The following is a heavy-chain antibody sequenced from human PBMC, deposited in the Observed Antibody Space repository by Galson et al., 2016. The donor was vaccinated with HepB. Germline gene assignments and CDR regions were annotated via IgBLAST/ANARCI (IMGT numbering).Heavy chain of an antibody. V-gene: IGHV3-21*01. J-gene: IGHJ4*02. CDR1: GFTFSRYS. Sequence: SLRLSCAASGFTFSRYSMNWVRQAPGKGLEWVSSISSSGDYIYYADAVKGRFTISRDNAKNSLFLQMNSLRDEDTAVYYCAGGDYGGGNWGQGTLVTVSS. CDR3: AGGDYGGGN. CDR2: ISSSGDYI. D-gene: IGHD3-16*01.